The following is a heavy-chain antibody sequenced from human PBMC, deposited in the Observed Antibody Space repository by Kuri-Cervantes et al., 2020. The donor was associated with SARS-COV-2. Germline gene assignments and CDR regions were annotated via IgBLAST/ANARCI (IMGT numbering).Heavy chain of an antibody. CDR3: ARGRVSAFNGMDV. D-gene: IGHD2/OR15-2a*01. V-gene: IGHV3-11*01. CDR2: ISKSGSPI. CDR1: GFTFSDYY. J-gene: IGHJ6*02. Sequence: GGSLRLSCAASGFTFSDYYMNWVRQAPGKGLEWLSYISKSGSPIFYADSVKGRFTISRDNAKNSLYLQMNSLRAEDTAVYYCARGRVSAFNGMDVWGQGTTVTVSS.